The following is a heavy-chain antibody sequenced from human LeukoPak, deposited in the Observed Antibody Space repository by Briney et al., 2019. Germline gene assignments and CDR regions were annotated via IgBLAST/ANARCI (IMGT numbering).Heavy chain of an antibody. V-gene: IGHV3-21*01. CDR1: GFTFRSYS. Sequence: PGGSLRLSCAASGFTFRSYSMNWVRQAPGKGLEWVSSISSSCSYMYYADSVKGRFTISRDNTKNSLYLHMISLRAEDTAVYYCAREEGLDGSGYYYVLGYWGRGTLVTVSS. CDR2: ISSSCSYM. J-gene: IGHJ4*02. D-gene: IGHD3-22*01. CDR3: AREEGLDGSGYYYVLGY.